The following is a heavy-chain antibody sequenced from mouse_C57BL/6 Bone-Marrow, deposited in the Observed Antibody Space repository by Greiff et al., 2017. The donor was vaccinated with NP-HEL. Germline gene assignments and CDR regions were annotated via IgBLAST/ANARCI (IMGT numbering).Heavy chain of an antibody. J-gene: IGHJ4*01. V-gene: IGHV1-69*01. CDR2: IDPSDSYT. CDR1: GYTFTSYW. CDR3: ARDLYYYAMDY. Sequence: QVQLQQPGAELMMPGASVKLSCKASGYTFTSYWMHWVKQRPGQGLEWIGEIDPSDSYTNYNQKFKGKSTLTVDKSSSTAYMQLSSLTSEDSAVYYCARDLYYYAMDYWGQGTSVTVSS.